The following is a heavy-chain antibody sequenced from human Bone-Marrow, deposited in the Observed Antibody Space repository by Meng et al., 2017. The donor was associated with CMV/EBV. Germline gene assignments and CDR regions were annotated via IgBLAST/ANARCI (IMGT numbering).Heavy chain of an antibody. CDR1: GFTFSHHR. D-gene: IGHD2-15*01. J-gene: IGHJ6*02. Sequence: GGSLRLSCAASGFTFSHHRIHWVRQAPGKGLEWVSYISSSSSTIYYADSVKGRFTISRDNAKNSLYLQMNSLRAEDTAVYYCARVKSGDIVVVVAASGGMDVWGQGTTVTVSS. V-gene: IGHV3-48*04. CDR2: ISSSSSTI. CDR3: ARVKSGDIVVVVAASGGMDV.